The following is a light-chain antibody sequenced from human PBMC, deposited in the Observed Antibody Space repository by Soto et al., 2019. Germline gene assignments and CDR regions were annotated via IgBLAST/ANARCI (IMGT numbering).Light chain of an antibody. CDR1: QSVSSN. CDR2: DAS. Sequence: EIVLTQSPGTLSLSPGERATLSFRASQSVSSNLAWYQQKPGQAPRLLIYDASKRATGIPARFSGSGSGTDFTLTISSLEPEDLAVYYCQQRSNWPLTFGQGTRLEIK. CDR3: QQRSNWPLT. V-gene: IGKV3-11*01. J-gene: IGKJ5*01.